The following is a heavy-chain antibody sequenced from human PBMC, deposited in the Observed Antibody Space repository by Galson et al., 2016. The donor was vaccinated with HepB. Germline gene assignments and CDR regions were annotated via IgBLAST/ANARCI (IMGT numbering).Heavy chain of an antibody. CDR1: GGSISSGSYF. D-gene: IGHD5-18*01. CDR2: IFSTGRT. CDR3: ARDKVDTSTYFFGAYDI. J-gene: IGHJ3*02. V-gene: IGHV4-61*02. Sequence: LSLTCSVSGGSISSGSYFWTWIRQPAGKGLEWIGRIFSTGRTNYNPSLKSRVTISLDTSKNQLSLRLISVTAAGTAVYYCARDKVDTSTYFFGAYDIWGQGTMVTVSS.